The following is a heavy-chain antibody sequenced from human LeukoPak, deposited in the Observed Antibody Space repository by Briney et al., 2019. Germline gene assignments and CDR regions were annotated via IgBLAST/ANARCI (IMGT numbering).Heavy chain of an antibody. D-gene: IGHD6-19*01. J-gene: IGHJ4*02. V-gene: IGHV3-30*18. CDR1: RFTFSGYG. CDR3: AKAGYSSGWRNFDY. CDR2: MSYDGTNK. Sequence: GGSLRLSCAASRFTFSGYGMHWVRQAPGKGLEWVAVMSYDGTNKFYADSVKGRFTISRDNSKNTLYLQMNSLRAEDTAVYYCAKAGYSSGWRNFDYWGQGTLVTVSS.